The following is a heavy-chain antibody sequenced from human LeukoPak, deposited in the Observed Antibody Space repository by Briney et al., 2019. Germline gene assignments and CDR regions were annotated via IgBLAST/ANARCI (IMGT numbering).Heavy chain of an antibody. CDR2: VHPDTGYA. D-gene: IGHD1-14*01. Sequence: ASVKVSCKPSGYPFTTYEINWVRQAGGQGLEWMGWVHPDTGYADYAQKFQGRVTMTSDTSISTAYMELSSLRSDDTAVYFCARGPRNDLWGQGTLVTVSS. V-gene: IGHV1-8*01. CDR3: ARGPRNDL. J-gene: IGHJ5*02. CDR1: GYPFTTYE.